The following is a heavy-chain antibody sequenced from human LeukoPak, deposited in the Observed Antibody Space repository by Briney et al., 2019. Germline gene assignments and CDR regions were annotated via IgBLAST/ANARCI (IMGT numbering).Heavy chain of an antibody. J-gene: IGHJ4*02. Sequence: GSSVKVSCKASGGTFSSYAISWVRQAPGQGLELMGGIIPIFGTANYAQKFQGRVTITTDESTSTAYMELSSLRSEDTAVYYCARARCSGGSCYEAYWGQGTLVTVSS. CDR1: GGTFSSYA. D-gene: IGHD2-15*01. CDR2: IIPIFGTA. V-gene: IGHV1-69*05. CDR3: ARARCSGGSCYEAY.